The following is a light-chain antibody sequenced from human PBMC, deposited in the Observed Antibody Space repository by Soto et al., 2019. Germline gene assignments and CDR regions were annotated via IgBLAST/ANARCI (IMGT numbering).Light chain of an antibody. Sequence: PGERATLSCRVSQSVTSYLAWYQQKPGQAPRLLIYDASNRATGIPARFSGSGSGTDFTLTISSLEPEDSAVYYCQQRSNRPLTFGVGTKVEI. V-gene: IGKV3-11*01. CDR1: QSVTSY. CDR3: QQRSNRPLT. J-gene: IGKJ4*01. CDR2: DAS.